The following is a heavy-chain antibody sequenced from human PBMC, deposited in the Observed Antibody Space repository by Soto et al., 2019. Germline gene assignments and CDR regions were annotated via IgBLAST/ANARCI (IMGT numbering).Heavy chain of an antibody. CDR2: IYHSGST. Sequence: QVQLQESGSELVRPSQTLSLTCAVSGGSIRSGDASWSWIRQPPGKGLEWIGHIYHSGSTDYNPSLKSRVTISVDNSKNQCSLRLNSVTAADTAVYFCARVGRALDYWGQGTLVTVSS. V-gene: IGHV4-30-2*01. CDR1: GGSIRSGDAS. J-gene: IGHJ4*02. CDR3: ARVGRALDY.